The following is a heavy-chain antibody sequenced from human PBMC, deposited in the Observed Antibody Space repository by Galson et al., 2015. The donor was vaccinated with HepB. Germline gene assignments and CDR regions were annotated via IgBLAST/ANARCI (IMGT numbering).Heavy chain of an antibody. CDR3: ASGAVGAGYCSSTSCPKRD. V-gene: IGHV3-11*01. D-gene: IGHD2-2*01. Sequence: SLRLSCAASGLTFSDYYMSWIRQAPGKGLEWVSHISRSGRVRFYADSVRGRFTISRDNAENSPYLQMNSLRAEDTAVYFCASGAVGAGYCSSTSCPKRDWGQGTLVTVSS. CDR2: ISRSGRVR. CDR1: GLTFSDYY. J-gene: IGHJ4*02.